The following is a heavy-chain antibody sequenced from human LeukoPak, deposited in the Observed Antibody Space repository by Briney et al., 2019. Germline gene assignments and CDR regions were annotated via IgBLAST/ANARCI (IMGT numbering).Heavy chain of an antibody. CDR2: ISDTGAST. CDR1: GFTFKTYA. D-gene: IGHD3-16*01. Sequence: GGSLRLSCAASGFTFKTYAMSWVRQAPGTGLEWIAAISDTGASTYYADSVKGRFTISRDNSENTLFLQMNSLRAEDTAVYYWAEDLVHRAYGPPFDIWGQGAMVTVSS. CDR3: AEDLVHRAYGPPFDI. J-gene: IGHJ3*02. V-gene: IGHV3-23*01.